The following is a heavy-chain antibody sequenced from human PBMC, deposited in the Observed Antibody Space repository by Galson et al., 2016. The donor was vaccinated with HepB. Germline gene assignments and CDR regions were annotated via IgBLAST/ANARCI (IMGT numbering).Heavy chain of an antibody. J-gene: IGHJ6*04. CDR3: AGDGPHYVLRKYYVMDV. CDR1: GYTFTNYN. Sequence: SVKVSCKASGYTFTNYNINWVRQAPGQGLEWMGWVNPNSGDTGYAQKFQGTVTMTRNTSISTAYMELSSLRSEDTAVYFCAGDGPHYVLRKYYVMDVGGKGTTVTVSS. V-gene: IGHV1-8*01. CDR2: VNPNSGDT. D-gene: IGHD2-8*01.